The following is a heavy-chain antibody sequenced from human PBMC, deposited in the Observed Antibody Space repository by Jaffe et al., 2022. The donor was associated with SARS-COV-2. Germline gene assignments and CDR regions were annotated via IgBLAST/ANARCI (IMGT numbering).Heavy chain of an antibody. CDR2: ISGSGSST. V-gene: IGHV3-23*04. J-gene: IGHJ3*01. D-gene: IGHD5-12*01. CDR1: GFTFSSYA. Sequence: EVQLVESAGGLVQPGGSLSLSCAASGFTFSSYAMSWVRQAPGKGLEWVSAISGSGSSTYYADSVKGRFTISRDNSRTTLYLQMNSLRAEDTAVYYCAKDHHSGYDSDAFDVWGQGTMVTVSS. CDR3: AKDHHSGYDSDAFDV.